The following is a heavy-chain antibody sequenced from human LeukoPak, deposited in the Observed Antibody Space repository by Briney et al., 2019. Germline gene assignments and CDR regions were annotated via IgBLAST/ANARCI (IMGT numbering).Heavy chain of an antibody. CDR3: ARVNVGYSEGARYYYYYMDV. V-gene: IGHV3-48*04. CDR1: GFTFSRNS. J-gene: IGHJ6*03. Sequence: GGSLRLSCAASGFTFSRNSMNWVRQAPGKGLEWVSYISSSGSTIYYADSVKGRFTISRDNAKNSLYLQMNSLRAEDTAVYYCARVNVGYSEGARYYYYYMDVWGKGTTVTISS. CDR2: ISSSGSTI. D-gene: IGHD1-26*01.